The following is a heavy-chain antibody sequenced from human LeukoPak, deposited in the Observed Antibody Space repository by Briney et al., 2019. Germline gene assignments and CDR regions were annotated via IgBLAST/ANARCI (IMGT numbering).Heavy chain of an antibody. CDR3: ARQSDSFDFDAFDI. J-gene: IGHJ3*02. Sequence: SETLSLTCTVSGGSISGYYWSWIRQPAGKGLEWIGRVYSSGSTNYNPSLKSRVTMSVDTSKNQFSLKLSSVTAADTAVYYCARQSDSFDFDAFDIWGQGTMVTASS. CDR2: VYSSGST. D-gene: IGHD2-21*02. CDR1: GGSISGYY. V-gene: IGHV4-4*07.